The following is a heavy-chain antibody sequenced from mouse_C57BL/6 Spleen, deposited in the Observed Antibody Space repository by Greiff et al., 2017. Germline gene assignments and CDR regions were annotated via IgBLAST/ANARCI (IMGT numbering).Heavy chain of an antibody. CDR3: AREDSSGYFDY. Sequence: QVQLQQPGAELVRPGSSVKLSCKASGYTFTSYWMHWVKQRPIQGLEWIGNIDPSDSETHYNQKFKDKATLTVDKSSSTAYMQLISLTSEDSAVYYCAREDSSGYFDYWGQGTTLTVSS. D-gene: IGHD3-2*02. CDR1: GYTFTSYW. CDR2: IDPSDSET. J-gene: IGHJ2*01. V-gene: IGHV1-52*01.